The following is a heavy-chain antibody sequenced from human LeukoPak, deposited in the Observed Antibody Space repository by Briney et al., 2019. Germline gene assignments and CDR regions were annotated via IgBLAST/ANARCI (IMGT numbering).Heavy chain of an antibody. CDR2: IDWDDDK. CDR3: AHTQVVRGVIITYYFDY. D-gene: IGHD3-10*01. J-gene: IGHJ4*02. V-gene: IGHV2-5*02. Sequence: SGPTLVNPTQTLTLTCTFSGFSLSTSGVGVGWIRQPPGKALEWLALIDWDDDKRYSPSLKSRLTITKDTSKIQVVLTMTNMDPVDTATYYCAHTQVVRGVIITYYFDYWGQGTLVTVSS. CDR1: GFSLSTSGVG.